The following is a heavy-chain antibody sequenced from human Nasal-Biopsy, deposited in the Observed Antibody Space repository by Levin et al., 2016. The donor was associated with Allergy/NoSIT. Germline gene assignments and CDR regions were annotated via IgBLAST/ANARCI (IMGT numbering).Heavy chain of an antibody. V-gene: IGHV4-38-2*02. CDR2: VYHSGDA. CDR3: ARVDMNAANWFDP. J-gene: IGHJ5*02. D-gene: IGHD3-9*01. CDR1: GYSITTVYH. Sequence: GSLRLSCTVSGYSITTVYHWGWIRQPPGKGLEWIGTVYHSGDAYYNPSLKSRVTFSVDASKNQFSLRLNSVTAADTGVYYCARVDMNAANWFDPWGQGTLVTVSA.